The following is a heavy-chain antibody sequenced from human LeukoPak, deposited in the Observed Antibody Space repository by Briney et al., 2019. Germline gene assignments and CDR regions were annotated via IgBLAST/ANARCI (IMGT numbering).Heavy chain of an antibody. CDR1: GGSISSGGYY. D-gene: IGHD3-16*02. J-gene: IGHJ4*02. V-gene: IGHV4-30-2*02. Sequence: SETLSLTCTVSGGSISSGGYYWSWIRQPPGKGQEWIGYIYHSGSTYYNPSLKSRVTISVDRSKNQFSLKLSSVTAADTAVYYCARGMITFGGVIGAFDYWGQGTLVTVSS. CDR3: ARGMITFGGVIGAFDY. CDR2: IYHSGST.